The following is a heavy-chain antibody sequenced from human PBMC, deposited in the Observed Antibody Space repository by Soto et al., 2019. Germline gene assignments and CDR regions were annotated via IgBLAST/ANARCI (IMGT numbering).Heavy chain of an antibody. CDR2: IIPIFGTA. CDR1: GGTFSSYA. CDR3: ARDFGVVTMGI. Sequence: QVQLVQSGAEVKKPGSSVKVSCKASGGTFSSYAISWVRQAPGQGLEWMGGIIPIFGTANYAQKFQGRVTITADESTSQAYRELSSRGSEDTAVNYCARDFGVVTMGIWGQGTMVTVSS. D-gene: IGHD2-21*02. J-gene: IGHJ3*02. V-gene: IGHV1-69*01.